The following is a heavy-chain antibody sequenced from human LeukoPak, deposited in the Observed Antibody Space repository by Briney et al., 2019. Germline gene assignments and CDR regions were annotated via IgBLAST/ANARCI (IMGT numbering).Heavy chain of an antibody. CDR2: FYSGGST. J-gene: IGHJ3*02. Sequence: GGSLRLSCVASGFTVSSNYMSWVRQAPGKGLEWVSMFYSGGSTFYADSVKGRFTIARDSSKNTLYLQMNTLRAEDTAVYYCARVRDLRLRVIAFDIWGQGTMVTVSS. V-gene: IGHV3-66*01. CDR3: ARVRDLRLRVIAFDI. D-gene: IGHD4-17*01. CDR1: GFTVSSNY.